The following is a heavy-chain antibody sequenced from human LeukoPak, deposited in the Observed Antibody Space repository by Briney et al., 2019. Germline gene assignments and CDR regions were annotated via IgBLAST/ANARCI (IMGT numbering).Heavy chain of an antibody. CDR1: GGSISSYY. J-gene: IGHJ6*02. CDR2: IYTSGAT. D-gene: IGHD2-2*01. V-gene: IGHV4-4*07. CDR3: ARASLYHLYYYGMDV. Sequence: PSETLSLTCTVSGGSISSYYWGWTGKPAGRGLGWFGGIYTSGATNYNPSLKSRVTMSVDTSKNQFSLKLSSVTAADTAVYYCARASLYHLYYYGMDVWGQGTTVIVSS.